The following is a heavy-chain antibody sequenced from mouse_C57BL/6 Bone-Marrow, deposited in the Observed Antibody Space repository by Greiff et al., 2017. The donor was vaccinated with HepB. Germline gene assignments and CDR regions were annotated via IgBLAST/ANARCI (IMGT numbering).Heavy chain of an antibody. V-gene: IGHV5-12*01. D-gene: IGHD1-1*01. CDR3: ARHTGYYGSSFAY. J-gene: IGHJ3*01. Sequence: EVKLMESGGGLVQPGGSLKLSCAASGFTFSDYYMYWVRQTPEKRLEWVAYISNGGGSTYYPDTVKGRFTISRDNAKNTLYLQMSRLKSEDTAMYYCARHTGYYGSSFAYWGQGTLVTVSA. CDR1: GFTFSDYY. CDR2: ISNGGGST.